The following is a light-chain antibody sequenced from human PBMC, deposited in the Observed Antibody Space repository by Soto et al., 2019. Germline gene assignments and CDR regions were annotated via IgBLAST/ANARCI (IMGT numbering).Light chain of an antibody. V-gene: IGLV2-14*01. CDR3: GSYASNIYV. Sequence: QSVLTQPASVSGSPGQSITISCTGTSSDVGDYNYVSWYQQHPGKAPKLMIYEVSNRPSGVSNRFSGSKSGNTASLTISGLQAEDEADYYCGSYASNIYVFGTGTKLTVL. CDR2: EVS. CDR1: SSDVGDYNY. J-gene: IGLJ1*01.